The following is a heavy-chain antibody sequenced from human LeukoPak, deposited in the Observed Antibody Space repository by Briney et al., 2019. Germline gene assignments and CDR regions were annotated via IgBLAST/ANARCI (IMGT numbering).Heavy chain of an antibody. CDR3: AKRQYYYGSGRRLADY. CDR2: ISYDGSNK. J-gene: IGHJ4*02. CDR1: GFTFSSYG. Sequence: GGSLRLSCAATGFTFSSYGMHWVRQAPGKGLEWVAVISYDGSNKYYADSVKGRFTISRDNSKNTLYLQMNSLRAEDTAVYYCAKRQYYYGSGRRLADYWGQGTLVTVSS. D-gene: IGHD3-10*01. V-gene: IGHV3-30*18.